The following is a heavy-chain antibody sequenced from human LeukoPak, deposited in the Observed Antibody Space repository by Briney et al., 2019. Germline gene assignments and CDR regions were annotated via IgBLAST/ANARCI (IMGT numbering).Heavy chain of an antibody. CDR1: GFTFSSYW. Sequence: GGSLRLSRAASGFTFSSYWMSWVRQAPGKGLEWVANIKQDGSEKYYVDSVKGRFTISRDNAKNSLYLQMNSLRAEDTAVYYCARDYGYYGSGSAFDYWGQGTLVTVSS. V-gene: IGHV3-7*01. J-gene: IGHJ4*02. CDR3: ARDYGYYGSGSAFDY. D-gene: IGHD3-10*01. CDR2: IKQDGSEK.